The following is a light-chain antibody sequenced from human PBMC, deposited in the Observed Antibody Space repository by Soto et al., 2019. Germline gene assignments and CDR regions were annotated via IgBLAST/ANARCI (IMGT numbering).Light chain of an antibody. Sequence: QSVLTQPPSASGSPGQSVTISCTGTSSDVDAYNYVSWYQQHPGKAPKLMIYEVNKRPSGVPDRFSGSKSGNTASLSVSGLQAEDEADYYCTSYAGRNNLGVFGTGTKVTVL. CDR1: SSDVDAYNY. J-gene: IGLJ1*01. CDR2: EVN. V-gene: IGLV2-8*01. CDR3: TSYAGRNNLGV.